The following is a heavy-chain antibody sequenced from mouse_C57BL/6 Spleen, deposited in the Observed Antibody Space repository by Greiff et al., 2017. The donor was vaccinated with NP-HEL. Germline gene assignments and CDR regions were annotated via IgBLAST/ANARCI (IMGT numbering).Heavy chain of an antibody. Sequence: QVQLKESGAELVKPGASVKLSCKASGYTFTSYWMHWVKQRPGQGLEWIGMIHPNSGSTNYNEKFKSKATLTVDKSSSTAYMQLSSLTSEDSAVYYCARLETDYYAMDYWGQGTSVTVSS. J-gene: IGHJ4*01. CDR2: IHPNSGST. V-gene: IGHV1-64*01. CDR1: GYTFTSYW. CDR3: ARLETDYYAMDY.